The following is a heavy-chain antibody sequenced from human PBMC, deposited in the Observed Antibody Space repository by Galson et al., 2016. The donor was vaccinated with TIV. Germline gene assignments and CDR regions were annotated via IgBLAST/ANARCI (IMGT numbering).Heavy chain of an antibody. CDR3: ARDDNYIDV. CDR2: IGASGSTI. CDR1: GFTFSSYS. Sequence: SLRLSCAASGFTFSSYSMNWVRQVPGKAPEWISYIGASGSTIYYAESVKGRFTNSRDDATNSVYLQMNSLRAEDTAVYSCARDDNYIDVWGKGTTVTVSS. J-gene: IGHJ6*03. V-gene: IGHV3-48*01. D-gene: IGHD3-22*01.